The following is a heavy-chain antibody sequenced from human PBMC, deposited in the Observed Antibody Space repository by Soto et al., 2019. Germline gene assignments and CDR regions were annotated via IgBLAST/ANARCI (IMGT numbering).Heavy chain of an antibody. CDR1: GFTFSSYW. CDR3: ARAQHYYYYYMDV. V-gene: IGHV3-74*01. Sequence: GGSLRLSCAASGFTFSSYWMHWVRQAPGKGLVWVSRINSDGSSTSYADSVKGRFTISRDNAKNTLYLQMNSLRAEDTAVYYCARAQHYYYYYMDVWGKGTTVTVSS. J-gene: IGHJ6*03. CDR2: INSDGSST.